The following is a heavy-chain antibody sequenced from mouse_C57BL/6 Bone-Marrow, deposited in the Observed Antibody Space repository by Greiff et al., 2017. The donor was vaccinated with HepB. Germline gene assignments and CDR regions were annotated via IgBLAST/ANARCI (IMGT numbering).Heavy chain of an antibody. CDR2: IDPSDSET. CDR3: ARLLDYGNYGYFDV. Sequence: VQLQQPGAELVRPGSSVKLSCKASGYTFTSYWMHWVKQRPIQGLEWIGNIDPSDSETHYNQKFKDKATLTVDKSSSTAYMQLSSLTSEDSAVYYWARLLDYGNYGYFDVWGTGTTVTVSS. CDR1: GYTFTSYW. J-gene: IGHJ1*03. D-gene: IGHD2-1*01. V-gene: IGHV1-52*01.